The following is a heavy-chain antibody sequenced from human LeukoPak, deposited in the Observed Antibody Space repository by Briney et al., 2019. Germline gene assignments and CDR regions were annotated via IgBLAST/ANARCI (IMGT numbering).Heavy chain of an antibody. CDR1: GFTFSSYW. CDR2: IKQDGSEK. V-gene: IGHV3-7*01. CDR3: ARDIAAAGSGYNWFDP. J-gene: IGHJ5*02. Sequence: GGSLRLSCAASGFTFSSYWMSWVRQAPGKGLEWVANIKQDGSEKYYVDSVKGRFTISRDNAKNSLYLQMNSLRAKDTAVYYCARDIAAAGSGYNWFDPWGQGTLVTVSS. D-gene: IGHD6-13*01.